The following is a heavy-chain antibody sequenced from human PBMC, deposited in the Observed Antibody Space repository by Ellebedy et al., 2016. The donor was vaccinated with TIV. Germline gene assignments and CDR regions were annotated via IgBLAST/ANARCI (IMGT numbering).Heavy chain of an antibody. Sequence: GESLKIPCVASGFTFSKYGMNWLRQAPGKGLEWVSYISGCSNTKHYADSVKGRFTVSRDNAKNSLYLQMNSLTVDDTAEYYCARNGYCTPSNCRSYNWFDPWGQGTLVTVSS. J-gene: IGHJ5*02. CDR1: GFTFSKYG. CDR3: ARNGYCTPSNCRSYNWFDP. V-gene: IGHV3-48*04. D-gene: IGHD2-2*03. CDR2: ISGCSNTK.